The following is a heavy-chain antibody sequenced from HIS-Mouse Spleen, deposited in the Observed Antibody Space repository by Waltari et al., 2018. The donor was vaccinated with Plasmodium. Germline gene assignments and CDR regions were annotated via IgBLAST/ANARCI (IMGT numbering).Heavy chain of an antibody. J-gene: IGHJ4*02. CDR3: ASGRVGDY. Sequence: QVQLVESGGGVVQPGRSLRLSCAASGFTFSSYGMHWVRQAPGKGLEGVAVIGYDGSNKYYADSGKGRFTISRENSKNTLYLQMNSLRAEDTAVYYCASGRVGDYWGQGTLVTVSS. CDR2: IGYDGSNK. V-gene: IGHV3-33*01. CDR1: GFTFSSYG.